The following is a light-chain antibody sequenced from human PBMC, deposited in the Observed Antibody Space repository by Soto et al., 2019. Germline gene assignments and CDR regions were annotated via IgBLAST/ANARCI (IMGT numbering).Light chain of an antibody. CDR1: QSISSW. V-gene: IGKV1-5*03. CDR3: QQYNSYQWT. CDR2: KAS. J-gene: IGKJ1*01. Sequence: DIQMTQSPSTLSASVGDRVTITCRACQSISSWLAWYQQKPGKAPKLLIYKASSLESGVPSRFSGSGSGTEFTLTISSLQPDDFATYYCQQYNSYQWTFGQGTKVDIK.